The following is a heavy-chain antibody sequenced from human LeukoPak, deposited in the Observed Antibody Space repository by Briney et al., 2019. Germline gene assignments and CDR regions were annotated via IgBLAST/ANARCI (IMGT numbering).Heavy chain of an antibody. CDR1: GFPFRGYS. Sequence: GGSLRLSCEASGFPFRGYSMDWVRQAPGKGLEWISYISSSSTTIYYADSVKGQFTISRDNAKNSLYLQMNSLRDDDTAVYYCARDLNGDYGGWFDPWGQGTLVTVSS. D-gene: IGHD4-17*01. J-gene: IGHJ5*02. CDR2: ISSSSTTI. V-gene: IGHV3-48*02. CDR3: ARDLNGDYGGWFDP.